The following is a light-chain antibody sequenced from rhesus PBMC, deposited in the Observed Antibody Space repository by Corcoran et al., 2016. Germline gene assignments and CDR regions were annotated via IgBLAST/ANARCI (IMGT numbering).Light chain of an antibody. CDR1: ENVNNY. J-gene: IGKJ2*01. CDR3: QQYSSSPYS. Sequence: DIQMTQSPSSLSASVGDRVTITCRARENVNNYLNWYQQKPGKAPKLLIQKASTLQSGVPSRYSGSGSWTDVTFTISSLQSEDFATYYCQQYSSSPYSFGQGTKVEIK. CDR2: KAS. V-gene: IGKV1-74*01.